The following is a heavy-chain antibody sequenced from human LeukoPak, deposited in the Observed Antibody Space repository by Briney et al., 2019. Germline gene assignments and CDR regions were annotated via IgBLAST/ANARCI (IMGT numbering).Heavy chain of an antibody. D-gene: IGHD5-18*01. J-gene: IGHJ5*02. Sequence: GGSLRLSCAASGFTFSSYWMHWVRQAPGKGLVWVSRINSDGSSTSYADSVKGRFTISRDNAKNTLYLQMNSLRAEDTAVYYCAREVDTAMVGKEYNWFDPWGQGTLVTVSS. CDR2: INSDGSST. CDR3: AREVDTAMVGKEYNWFDP. V-gene: IGHV3-74*01. CDR1: GFTFSSYW.